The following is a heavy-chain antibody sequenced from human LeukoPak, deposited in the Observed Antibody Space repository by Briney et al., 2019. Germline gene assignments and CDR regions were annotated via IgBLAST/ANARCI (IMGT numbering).Heavy chain of an antibody. J-gene: IGHJ4*02. CDR1: GYTFTGHY. D-gene: IGHD3-3*01. Sequence: ASVKISCKASGYTFTGHYTHWVRQAPGQGLEWMGWINPNSGGTNYAQKFQGWVTMTRDTSISTAYMELSRLRSDDTAVYYCARDLKGYDFWSGYYLYWGQGTLVTVSS. V-gene: IGHV1-2*04. CDR3: ARDLKGYDFWSGYYLY. CDR2: INPNSGGT.